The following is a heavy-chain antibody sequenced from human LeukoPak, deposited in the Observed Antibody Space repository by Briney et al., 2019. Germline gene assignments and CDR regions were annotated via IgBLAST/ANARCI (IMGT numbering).Heavy chain of an antibody. Sequence: SETLSLTCTVSGGSISNYYWSWIRQPPGKGLEWIGYIYTSGSTNYNPSLKSRVTISVDTSKNQFSLKLSSVTAADTAVYYCAGTYGNYYYYYYMDVWGKGTTVTVSS. CDR1: GGSISNYY. J-gene: IGHJ6*03. D-gene: IGHD1-1*01. V-gene: IGHV4-4*09. CDR3: AGTYGNYYYYYYMDV. CDR2: IYTSGST.